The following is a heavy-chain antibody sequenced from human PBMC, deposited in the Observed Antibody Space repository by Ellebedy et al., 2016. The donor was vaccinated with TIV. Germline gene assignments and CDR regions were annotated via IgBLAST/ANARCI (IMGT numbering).Heavy chain of an antibody. CDR1: GGSISSYY. V-gene: IGHV4-59*01. D-gene: IGHD3-10*01. CDR2: IYYSGST. Sequence: GSLRLSXTVSGGSISSYYWSWIRQPPGKGLEWIGYIYYSGSTNYNPSLKSRVTISVDTSKNQFSLKLSSVTAADTAVYYCARERGSQPIWFDPWGQGTLVTVSS. CDR3: ARERGSQPIWFDP. J-gene: IGHJ5*02.